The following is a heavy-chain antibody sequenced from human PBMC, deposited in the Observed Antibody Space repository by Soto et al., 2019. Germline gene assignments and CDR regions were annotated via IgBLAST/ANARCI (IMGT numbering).Heavy chain of an antibody. V-gene: IGHV4-34*01. CDR3: ARARDFWSGEIFDY. CDR2: INHSGST. D-gene: IGHD3-3*01. J-gene: IGHJ4*01. CDR1: VGSFSGYY. Sequence: SDTLSLTCAVYVGSFSGYYWSLIRQPPGKGLEWIGEINHSGSTNYNPSLKSRVTISVDTSKNKFSLKLSSVTAADTAVYYCARARDFWSGEIFDYWGQGSLVTVS.